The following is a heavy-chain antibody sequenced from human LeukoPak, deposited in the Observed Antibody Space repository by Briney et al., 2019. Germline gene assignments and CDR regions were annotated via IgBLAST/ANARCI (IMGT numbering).Heavy chain of an antibody. J-gene: IGHJ5*01. CDR1: GGSFSGYY. CDR2: INHSGST. CDR3: ARQIGIGVAGTGWFDS. Sequence: PSETLSLTCAVYGGSFSGYYWSWIRQPPGKGLEWIGEINHSGSTNYNPSLKSRVTISVDTSKNQFSLKLSSVTAADTAVYYCARQIGIGVAGTGWFDSWGQGTLVTVSS. V-gene: IGHV4-34*01. D-gene: IGHD6-19*01.